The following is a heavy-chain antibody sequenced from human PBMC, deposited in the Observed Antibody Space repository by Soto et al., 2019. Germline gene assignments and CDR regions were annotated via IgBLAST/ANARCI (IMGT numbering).Heavy chain of an antibody. D-gene: IGHD1-26*01. CDR2: IWYDGSNK. J-gene: IGHJ4*02. CDR3: ARDSAPHGWELLLRPVDY. V-gene: IGHV3-33*08. CDR1: GFTFSSYA. Sequence: PGGSLRLACAASGFTFSSYAMSWVRQAPGKGLEWVAVIWYDGSNKYYADSVKGRFTISRDNSKNTLYLQMNSLRAEDTAVYYCARDSAPHGWELLLRPVDYWGQGTLVTVSS.